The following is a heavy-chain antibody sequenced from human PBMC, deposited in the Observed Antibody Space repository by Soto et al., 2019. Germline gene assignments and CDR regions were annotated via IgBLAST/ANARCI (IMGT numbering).Heavy chain of an antibody. CDR2: FDPEDGET. D-gene: IGHD3-22*01. CDR1: GYTLTELS. J-gene: IGHJ4*02. CDR3: ATVAYYYDSSGYFHFYY. V-gene: IGHV1-24*01. Sequence: GASVKVSCKVSGYTLTELSMHWARQAPGKGLEWMGGFDPEDGETIYAQKFQGRVTMTEDTSTDTAYMELSSLRSEDTAVYYCATVAYYYDSSGYFHFYYWGQGSLVTSPQ.